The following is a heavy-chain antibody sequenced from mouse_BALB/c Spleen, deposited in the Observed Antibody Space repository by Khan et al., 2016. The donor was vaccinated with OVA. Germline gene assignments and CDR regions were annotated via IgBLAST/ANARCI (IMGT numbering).Heavy chain of an antibody. CDR2: ISNSGST. J-gene: IGHJ4*01. Sequence: EVQLQESGPGLVKPSQSLSLTCTVTGYSITSDYAWNWIRQFPGNKLEWMGYISNSGSTSYNPSLKRRISITRDSSKNQFFLQLNSVTTEDTATYYCASELGRYYAMDYWGQGTSVTVSS. V-gene: IGHV3-2*02. D-gene: IGHD4-1*01. CDR3: ASELGRYYAMDY. CDR1: GYSITSDYA.